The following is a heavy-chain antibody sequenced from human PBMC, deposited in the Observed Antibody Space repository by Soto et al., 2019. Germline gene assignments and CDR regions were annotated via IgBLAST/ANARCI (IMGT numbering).Heavy chain of an antibody. CDR1: GGTFSSYA. J-gene: IGHJ6*02. V-gene: IGHV1-69*06. Sequence: ASVKVSCKASGGTFSSYAISWVRQAPGQGLEWMGGIIPIFGTANYAQKFQGRVTITADKSTSTAYMELSSLRSEDTAVYYCARGLIVVVTTFPSTDVPGPASTVPLSS. CDR3: ARGLIVVVTTFPSTDV. CDR2: IIPIFGTA. D-gene: IGHD3-22*01.